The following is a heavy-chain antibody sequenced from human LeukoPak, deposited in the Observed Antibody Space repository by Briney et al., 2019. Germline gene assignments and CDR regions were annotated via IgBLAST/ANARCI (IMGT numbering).Heavy chain of an antibody. J-gene: IGHJ3*02. V-gene: IGHV1-69*13. CDR1: GGTFSSYA. CDR3: ARVFRGSRVPAASFDI. D-gene: IGHD2-2*01. CDR2: IIPIFGTA. Sequence: GASVKVPCKASGGTFSSYAISWVRQAPGQGLEWMGGIIPIFGTANYAQKFQGRVTVTADESTSTAYMELSSLRSEDTAVYYCARVFRGSRVPAASFDIWGQGTMVTVSS.